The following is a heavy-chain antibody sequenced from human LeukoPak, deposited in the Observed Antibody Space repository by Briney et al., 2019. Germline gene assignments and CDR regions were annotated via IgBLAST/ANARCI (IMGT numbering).Heavy chain of an antibody. J-gene: IGHJ4*02. Sequence: GGSLRLSCAVSGFTFSSDWMQWLRQAPGKGLVWVSRINSDGSSTIHADSVKGRFTISRDNAKNTLYLQMNSLRAEDTAVYYCAREVYSRGWSSFDYWGQGTLVTVSS. V-gene: IGHV3-74*01. D-gene: IGHD6-19*01. CDR3: AREVYSRGWSSFDY. CDR1: GFTFSSDW. CDR2: INSDGSST.